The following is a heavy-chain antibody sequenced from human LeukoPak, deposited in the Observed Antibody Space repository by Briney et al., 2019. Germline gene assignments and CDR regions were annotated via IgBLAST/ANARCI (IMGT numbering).Heavy chain of an antibody. D-gene: IGHD6-19*01. CDR3: AKRGSGWYLHDYFDY. CDR2: ISSSSSYI. CDR1: GFTFSSYS. V-gene: IGHV3-21*04. J-gene: IGHJ4*02. Sequence: GGSLRLSCAASGFTFSSYSMNWVRQAPGKGLEWVSSISSSSSYIYYADSVKGRFTISRDNSKNTLYLQMNSLRAEDTAVYYCAKRGSGWYLHDYFDYWGQGTLVTVSS.